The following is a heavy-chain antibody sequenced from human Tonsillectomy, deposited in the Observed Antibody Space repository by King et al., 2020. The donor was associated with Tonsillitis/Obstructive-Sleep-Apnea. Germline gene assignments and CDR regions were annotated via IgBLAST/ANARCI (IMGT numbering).Heavy chain of an antibody. V-gene: IGHV7-4-1*02. CDR2: INTNTGDP. Sequence: QLVQSGSELKKPGASVQVSCKASGYTFTTYAINWVRQAPGQGPEWMGWINTNTGDPTYAQGFTGRFVFSLDTSVSTAYLQISSLKAEDTAVYYCARDPDEMAAITPPFYYYYMDVWGKGTPVTVSS. J-gene: IGHJ6*03. D-gene: IGHD5-24*01. CDR3: ARDPDEMAAITPPFYYYYMDV. CDR1: GYTFTTYA.